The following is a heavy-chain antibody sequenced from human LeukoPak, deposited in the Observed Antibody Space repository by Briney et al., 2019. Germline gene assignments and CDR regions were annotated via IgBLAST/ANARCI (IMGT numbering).Heavy chain of an antibody. Sequence: PGGSLRLSCSASGFTFSSYAMHWVRQAPGKGLEYVSAISSNGGSTYYADSVKGRFTISRDNSKNTLYLQMSSLRAEDTAVYYCVGGMVGYYFDYWGQGTLVTVSS. CDR2: ISSNGGST. V-gene: IGHV3-64D*06. J-gene: IGHJ4*02. CDR3: VGGMVGYYFDY. D-gene: IGHD3-10*01. CDR1: GFTFSSYA.